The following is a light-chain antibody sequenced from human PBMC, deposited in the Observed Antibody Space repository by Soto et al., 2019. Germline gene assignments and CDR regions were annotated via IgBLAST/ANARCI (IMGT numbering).Light chain of an antibody. CDR2: GAS. CDR1: QSFSSTF. J-gene: IGKJ1*01. Sequence: EILLTQSPDSLSLSPGDRATLSCRASQSFSSTFFAWYQQKTGQAPRLLIYGASSRATGIPDRFSGSGSGTEFTLTSSGLEPEDLGGYYCQQYASSGTFGQGTKGDSK. V-gene: IGKV3-20*01. CDR3: QQYASSGT.